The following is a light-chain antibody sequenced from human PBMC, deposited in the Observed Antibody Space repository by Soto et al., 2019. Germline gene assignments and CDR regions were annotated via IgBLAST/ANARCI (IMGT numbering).Light chain of an antibody. CDR3: QQYGRSVPIT. Sequence: EIVLTQSPVTLSLSPGERATLSCMAIQSVTSNYLAWYQQKPGQAPRLLIFGASSRATGIPDRFSGSGSGTDFTLTISRLEPEDFAVYYCQQYGRSVPITFGQGTRLEIK. CDR1: QSVTSNY. V-gene: IGKV3-20*01. CDR2: GAS. J-gene: IGKJ5*01.